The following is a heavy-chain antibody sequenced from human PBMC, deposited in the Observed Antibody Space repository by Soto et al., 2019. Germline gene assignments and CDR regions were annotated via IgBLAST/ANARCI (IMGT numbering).Heavy chain of an antibody. J-gene: IGHJ3*02. CDR3: ARVERGTATTVVDAFDI. V-gene: IGHV4-34*01. D-gene: IGHD1-1*01. Sequence: QVQLQQWGAGLLKPSETLSLTCAVYGGFVSSGSYYWSWIRQPPGQGLEWIGEMSHSGGTHFNPSLKNRVTISVATSKNQFSLKMSSVTAADTALYYCARVERGTATTVVDAFDIWGPGTMVTVSS. CDR1: GGFVSSGSYY. CDR2: MSHSGGT.